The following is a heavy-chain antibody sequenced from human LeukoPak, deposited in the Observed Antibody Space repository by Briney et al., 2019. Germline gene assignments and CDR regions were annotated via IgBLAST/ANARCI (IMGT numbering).Heavy chain of an antibody. V-gene: IGHV4-4*09. J-gene: IGHJ2*01. D-gene: IGHD1-26*01. Sequence: SETLSLTCTVSGGSISSYYWSWIRQPPGKGLEWIGYIYTSGSTNYNPSLKSRVTISVDTSKNQFSLKLSSVTAADTAVYYCVRIPYRYSGSHAPWYFDLWGRGTLVTVSS. CDR1: GGSISSYY. CDR2: IYTSGST. CDR3: VRIPYRYSGSHAPWYFDL.